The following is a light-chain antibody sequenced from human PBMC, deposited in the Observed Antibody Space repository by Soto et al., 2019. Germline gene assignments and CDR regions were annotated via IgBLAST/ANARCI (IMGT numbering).Light chain of an antibody. J-gene: IGKJ1*01. CDR2: GAS. V-gene: IGKV3-20*01. CDR3: QQYGSSPET. CDR1: QSVSSSY. Sequence: EIVLTQSPGTLSLSPGQRATLSCRASQSVSSSYLAWYQQTPGQAPRLLIYGASSRATGIPERFSGSGSGTDFTLTISRLEPEDFAVYYCQQYGSSPETFGQGTKVEIK.